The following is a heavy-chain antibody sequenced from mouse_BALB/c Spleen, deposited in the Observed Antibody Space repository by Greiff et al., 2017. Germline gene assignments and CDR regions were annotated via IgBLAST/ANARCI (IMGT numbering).Heavy chain of an antibody. CDR3: AREGLPAWFAY. J-gene: IGHJ3*01. CDR1: GYAFTNYL. Sequence: QVQLQQSGAELVRPGTSVKVSCKASGYAFTNYLIEWVKQRPGQGLEWIGVINPGSGGTNYNEKFKGKATLTADKSSSTAYMQLSSLTSDDSAVYFCAREGLPAWFAYWGQGTLVTVSA. CDR2: INPGSGGT. V-gene: IGHV1-54*01. D-gene: IGHD2-2*01.